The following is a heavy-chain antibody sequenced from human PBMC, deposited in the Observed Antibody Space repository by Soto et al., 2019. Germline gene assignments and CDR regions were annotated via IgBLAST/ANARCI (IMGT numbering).Heavy chain of an antibody. V-gene: IGHV4-61*01. J-gene: IGHJ4*02. CDR3: ARDADPVDSSSWYFDY. D-gene: IGHD6-13*01. CDR2: IYYSGST. Sequence: QVQLQESGPGLVKPSETLSLTCTVSGGSVSSGSYYWSWIRQPPGKGLEWIGYIYYSGSTNYNPSLKSRVTISVDTSKNQFSLKLSSVTAADTAVYYCARDADPVDSSSWYFDYWGQRTLVTVSS. CDR1: GGSVSSGSYY.